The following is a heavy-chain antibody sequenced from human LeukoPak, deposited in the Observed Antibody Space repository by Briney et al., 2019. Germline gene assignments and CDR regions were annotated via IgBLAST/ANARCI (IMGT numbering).Heavy chain of an antibody. CDR1: GGTFSSYA. V-gene: IGHV1-69*05. Sequence: SVKVSCKASGGTFSSYAISWVRQAPGQGLEWMGGIIPIFGTANYAQKFQGRVTITTDESTSTACMELSSLRSEDTAVYYCARDRARIAAAGPTAYNWFDPWGQGTLVTVSS. D-gene: IGHD6-13*01. CDR2: IIPIFGTA. CDR3: ARDRARIAAAGPTAYNWFDP. J-gene: IGHJ5*02.